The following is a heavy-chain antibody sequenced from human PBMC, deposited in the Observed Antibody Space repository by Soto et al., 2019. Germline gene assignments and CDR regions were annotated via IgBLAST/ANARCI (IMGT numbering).Heavy chain of an antibody. Sequence: EVQLVESGGGLVKPGGSLRLSCAASGFTFSSYSMNWVRQAPGKGLEWVSSIISSSSYIYYADSVKGRFTISRDNAKNSLYLQMNSLRAEDTAVYYCARDYNHCSGGSCYSLIGPNWFDPWGQGTLVTVSS. CDR1: GFTFSSYS. V-gene: IGHV3-21*01. CDR3: ARDYNHCSGGSCYSLIGPNWFDP. CDR2: IISSSSYI. D-gene: IGHD2-15*01. J-gene: IGHJ5*02.